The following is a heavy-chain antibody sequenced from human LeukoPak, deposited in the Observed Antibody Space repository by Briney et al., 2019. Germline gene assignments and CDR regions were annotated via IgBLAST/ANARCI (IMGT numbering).Heavy chain of an antibody. CDR2: INIDGSST. J-gene: IGHJ4*02. D-gene: IGHD6-6*01. Sequence: GGSLRLSCAASEFTFSSYWMHWVRQAPGKGLVWVSQINIDGSSTSYAESVKGRFTISRDNAKNTLYLQMNSLRAEDTAVYYCARGLSGYSSSLGYWGQGTLVTVSS. CDR3: ARGLSGYSSSLGY. V-gene: IGHV3-74*01. CDR1: EFTFSSYW.